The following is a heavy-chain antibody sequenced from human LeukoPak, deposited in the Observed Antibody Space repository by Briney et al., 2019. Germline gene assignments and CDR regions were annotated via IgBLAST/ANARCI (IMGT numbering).Heavy chain of an antibody. V-gene: IGHV4-59*01. Sequence: PSETLSLTCTVSGGSNSGYYWSWIRQRPGKGLEWIGYIYYSGRTNYSPSLESRVTISVDTSRSQFSLQLSSVTAADTAVYYCARTYCSSTSCYLFHFDYWGQGILVTVSS. J-gene: IGHJ4*02. CDR2: IYYSGRT. CDR3: ARTYCSSTSCYLFHFDY. D-gene: IGHD2-2*01. CDR1: GGSNSGYY.